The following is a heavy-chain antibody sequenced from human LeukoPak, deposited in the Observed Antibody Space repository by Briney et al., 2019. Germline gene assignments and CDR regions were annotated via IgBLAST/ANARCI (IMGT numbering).Heavy chain of an antibody. J-gene: IGHJ4*02. CDR2: IYHSGST. Sequence: SETLCLTCAVSGGSISSGGYSWSWIRQPPGKGLEWIGYIYHSGSTYYNPSLKSRVTISVDRSKNQFSLKLSSVTAADTAVYYCARGLSGYLDYWGQGTLVTVSS. CDR3: ARGLSGYLDY. D-gene: IGHD3-22*01. V-gene: IGHV4-30-2*01. CDR1: GGSISSGGYS.